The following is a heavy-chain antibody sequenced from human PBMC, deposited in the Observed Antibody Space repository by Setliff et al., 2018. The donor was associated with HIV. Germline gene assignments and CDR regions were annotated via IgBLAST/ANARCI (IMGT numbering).Heavy chain of an antibody. CDR3: ATSTSRFFWNGFYQGGFGSRNSHSFEN. CDR2: MNPNSGAK. V-gene: IGHV1-2*02. CDR1: GYTFTASY. J-gene: IGHJ4*02. D-gene: IGHD3-3*01. Sequence: GASVKVSCKTSGYTFTASYLHWVRQAPGQGLQWMGWMNPNSGAKKYAQKFRDRVTLTGDTSISTASMELSSLKSDDTAMYYCATSTSRFFWNGFYQGGFGSRNSHSFENWGQGTLVTVSS.